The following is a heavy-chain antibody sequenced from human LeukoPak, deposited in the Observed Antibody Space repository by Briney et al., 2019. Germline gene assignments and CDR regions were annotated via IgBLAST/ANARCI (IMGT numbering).Heavy chain of an antibody. D-gene: IGHD2-15*01. Sequence: GGSLRLSCAASGFTFSSYSMNWVRQAPGKGLEWVSYISSSSSTIYYADSVKGRFTISRDNAKNSLYLQMNSLRDEDTAVYYCARGPPDIVVVVAANGWYSWFDPWGQGTLVTVSS. CDR3: ARGPPDIVVVVAANGWYSWFDP. CDR1: GFTFSSYS. J-gene: IGHJ5*02. CDR2: ISSSSSTI. V-gene: IGHV3-48*02.